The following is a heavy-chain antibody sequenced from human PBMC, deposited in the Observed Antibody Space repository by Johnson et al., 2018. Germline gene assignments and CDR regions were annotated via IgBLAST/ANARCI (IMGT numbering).Heavy chain of an antibody. CDR3: AIDTGPLDAFDI. CDR2: IYSGGST. CDR1: GFTVSSNY. D-gene: IGHD3-10*01. V-gene: IGHV3-66*02. J-gene: IGHJ3*02. Sequence: VQLVESGGGVVRPGGSXRLSCAASGFTVSSNYMSWVRQAPGKGLEWVSVIYSGGSTYYAASVKGRFTISRDNSKNPLYLQMNRLRAEDTAVYYCAIDTGPLDAFDIWGQGTMVTVSS.